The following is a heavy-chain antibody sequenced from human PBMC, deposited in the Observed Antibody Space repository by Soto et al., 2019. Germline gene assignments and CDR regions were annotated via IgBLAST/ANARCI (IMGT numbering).Heavy chain of an antibody. D-gene: IGHD2-8*01. CDR1: GDSVTSDSHY. V-gene: IGHV4-39*01. CDR2: IYYDGNT. Sequence: PSETLSLTCTVSGDSVTSDSHYWGWIRQPPGKGLESIANIYYDGNTYYNPSLKSRVTISADTSKNQFSLKVDSVTATDTAIYYCSRLSNGTPADYWGEGTLVTVSS. CDR3: SRLSNGTPADY. J-gene: IGHJ4*02.